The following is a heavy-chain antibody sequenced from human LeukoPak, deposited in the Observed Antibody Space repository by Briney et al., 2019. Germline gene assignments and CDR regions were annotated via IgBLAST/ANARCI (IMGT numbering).Heavy chain of an antibody. CDR3: TKDGHSCHFDY. CDR1: GFTFADDA. J-gene: IGHJ4*02. D-gene: IGHD4-11*01. Sequence: GGSLRLSCAASGFTFADDAMHSVRQAPGRGLEWVSLISEDGSSTYYADSVKGRFTISRDNSKNSLYLQMSSLRTEDTALYYCTKDGHSCHFDYWGQGTLVTVSS. CDR2: ISEDGSST. V-gene: IGHV3-43*02.